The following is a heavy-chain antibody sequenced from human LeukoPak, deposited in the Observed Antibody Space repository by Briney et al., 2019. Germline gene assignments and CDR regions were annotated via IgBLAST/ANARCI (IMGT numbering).Heavy chain of an antibody. D-gene: IGHD6-13*01. Sequence: KPSETLSLTCAVYGGSFSGYYWSWIRQPPGKGLEWIGEINHSGSTNYNPSLKSRVTISVDTSKNQFSLKLSSVTAADTAVYYCTWSSSRNYYYGMDVWGKGTTVTVSS. J-gene: IGHJ6*04. CDR2: INHSGST. V-gene: IGHV4-34*01. CDR3: TWSSSRNYYYGMDV. CDR1: GGSFSGYY.